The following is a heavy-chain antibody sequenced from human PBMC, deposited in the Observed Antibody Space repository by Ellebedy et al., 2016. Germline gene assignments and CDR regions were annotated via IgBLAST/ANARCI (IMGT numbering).Heavy chain of an antibody. D-gene: IGHD6-13*01. Sequence: GGSLRLSCAASGFTFSNYNMNWVRQAPGKGLEWVSSISSRGGYINYADSVKGRFTISRDNANNSLYLQMNSLRGEDTAIYYCARDRGGQQLILSQYWGQGALVTVSP. CDR3: ARDRGGQQLILSQY. V-gene: IGHV3-21*01. CDR2: ISSRGGYI. J-gene: IGHJ4*02. CDR1: GFTFSNYN.